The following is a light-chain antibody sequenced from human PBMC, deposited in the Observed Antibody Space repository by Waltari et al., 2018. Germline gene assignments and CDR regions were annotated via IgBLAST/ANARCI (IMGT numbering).Light chain of an antibody. V-gene: IGLV2-14*01. CDR2: KVN. J-gene: IGLJ3*02. CDR3: SSYTRRSYWV. CDR1: SSDVGFYDF. Sequence: QSALTQPASVSGSPGQSITISCTGTSSDVGFYDFSSWFQPHPGKAPKVMIYKVNNRPSGVSNRFSGSKSANTASLTISGLQAEDEADYYCSSYTRRSYWVFGGGTQLTVL.